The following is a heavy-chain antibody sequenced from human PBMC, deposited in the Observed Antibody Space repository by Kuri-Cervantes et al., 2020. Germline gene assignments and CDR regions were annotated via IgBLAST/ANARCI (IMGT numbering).Heavy chain of an antibody. CDR3: ARASSYYDFTW. V-gene: IGHV4-59*12. CDR1: GGSISSYS. Sequence: ESLKISCTVSGGSISSYSWSWIRQPPGKGLESIGYIYYTGSTSYKPSLKSRVTISVDTSKNQVSLKLSSVTAADTAVYYCARASSYYDFTWWGQGTLVTVSS. CDR2: IYYTGST. J-gene: IGHJ4*02. D-gene: IGHD3-3*01.